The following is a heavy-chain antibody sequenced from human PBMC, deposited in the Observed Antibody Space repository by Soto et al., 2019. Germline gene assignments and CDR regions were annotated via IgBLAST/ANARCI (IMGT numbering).Heavy chain of an antibody. J-gene: IGHJ4*02. Sequence: QVQLVQSGAEVKKPGSSVKVSCKASGGTFSSYAISWVRQAPGQGLEWMGGIIPIFGTANYAQKLQGRVTITADESTSTAYRELSSLRSEDTAVYYCARAVAAAGSYYFDYWGQGTLVTVSS. CDR3: ARAVAAAGSYYFDY. V-gene: IGHV1-69*12. CDR2: IIPIFGTA. CDR1: GGTFSSYA. D-gene: IGHD6-13*01.